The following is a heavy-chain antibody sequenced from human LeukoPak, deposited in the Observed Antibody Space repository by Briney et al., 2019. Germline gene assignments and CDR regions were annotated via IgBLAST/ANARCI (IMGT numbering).Heavy chain of an antibody. CDR1: GYAFTSCG. Sequence: GASVKVSCKASGYAFTSCGISWVRQAPGQGLEWMGWISVYNGDTNYAQRFQGRVTMTTDTSTSTAYMELRSLRSDDTAMYYCARVKGGAYLIDYWGQGSLVTVSS. CDR2: ISVYNGDT. D-gene: IGHD3-16*01. J-gene: IGHJ4*02. CDR3: ARVKGGAYLIDY. V-gene: IGHV1-18*01.